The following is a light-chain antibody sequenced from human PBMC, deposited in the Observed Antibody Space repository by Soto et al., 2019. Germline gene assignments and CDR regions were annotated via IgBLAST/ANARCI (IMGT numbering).Light chain of an antibody. CDR1: QSISSW. CDR3: QHYNSYSPWT. CDR2: DAS. Sequence: DIQMTQSPSTLSASVGDRVTITCPASQSISSWLAWYQQKPGKAPKLLIYDASSLESGVPSRFSGSGSGIDFTLTISSLQPDDFATYYCQHYNSYSPWTFGQGTKVEIK. J-gene: IGKJ1*01. V-gene: IGKV1-5*01.